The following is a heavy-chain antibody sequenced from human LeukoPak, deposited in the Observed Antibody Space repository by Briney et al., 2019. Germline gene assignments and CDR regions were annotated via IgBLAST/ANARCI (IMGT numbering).Heavy chain of an antibody. D-gene: IGHD5-18*01. CDR3: ARKRGYSYFDY. Sequence: SETLSLTCSVSGDSVTSTYWSWLRQPPGKGLEWIGYIYHSGSTYYNPSLKSRVTISVDRSKNQFSLKLSSVTAADTAVYYCARKRGYSYFDYWGQGTLVTVSS. CDR2: IYHSGST. V-gene: IGHV4-30-2*01. J-gene: IGHJ4*02. CDR1: GDSVTSTY.